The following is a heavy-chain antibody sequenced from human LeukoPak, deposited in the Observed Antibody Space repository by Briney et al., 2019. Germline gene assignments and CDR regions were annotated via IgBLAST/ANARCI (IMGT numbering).Heavy chain of an antibody. CDR2: ISGSGGST. V-gene: IGHV3-23*01. J-gene: IGHJ6*02. CDR1: GFTFSSYA. Sequence: PGGSLRLSCAASGFTFSSYAMSWVRQAPGRGLEWVSAISGSGGSTYYADSVKGRFTISRDNSKNTLYLQMNRLRAEDKAVYYCAKGVDSYSYGMDVWGQGTTVTVSS. D-gene: IGHD2-15*01. CDR3: AKGVDSYSYGMDV.